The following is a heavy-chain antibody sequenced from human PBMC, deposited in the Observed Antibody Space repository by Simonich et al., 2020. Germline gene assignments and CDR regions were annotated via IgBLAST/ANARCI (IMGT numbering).Heavy chain of an antibody. Sequence: EVQLVESGGGLVQPGGSLRLSCAASGFTFSSYWMSWARRAPGKGLEWVANKKEEGSEKYELDAGKGRLNISRDNTKNSLYLQMNSLRAEDTAVYYCARDREVYGSGSYYNYWGQGTLVTVSS. J-gene: IGHJ4*02. V-gene: IGHV3-7*01. D-gene: IGHD3-10*01. CDR1: GFTFSSYW. CDR3: ARDREVYGSGSYYNY. CDR2: KKEEGSEK.